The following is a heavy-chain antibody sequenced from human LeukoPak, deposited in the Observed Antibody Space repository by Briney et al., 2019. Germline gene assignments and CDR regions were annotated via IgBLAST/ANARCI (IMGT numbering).Heavy chain of an antibody. CDR1: GGSISSTSYY. V-gene: IGHV3-11*04. Sequence: PSETLSLTCTVSGGSISSTSYYWGWIRQPPGKGLEWVSYISSSGSTIYYADSVKGRFTISRDNAKNSLYLQMNSLRAEDTAVYYCAELGITMIGGVWGKGTTVTISS. J-gene: IGHJ6*04. CDR3: AELGITMIGGV. CDR2: ISSSGSTI. D-gene: IGHD3-10*02.